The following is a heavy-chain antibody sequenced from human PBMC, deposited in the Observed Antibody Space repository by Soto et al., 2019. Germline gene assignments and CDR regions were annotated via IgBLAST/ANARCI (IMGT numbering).Heavy chain of an antibody. J-gene: IGHJ6*02. CDR1: GFTFNVYA. Sequence: GGSLRLSCAASGFTFNVYAMSWVRQAPGKGLEWVSAISGSGGGTYYADSVEGRFTISRDNSNNILYLQMSSLRSEDTAVYYCARGGGHYYDSSDVYGMDVWGQGTTVTVSS. V-gene: IGHV3-23*01. CDR2: ISGSGGGT. CDR3: ARGGGHYYDSSDVYGMDV. D-gene: IGHD3-22*01.